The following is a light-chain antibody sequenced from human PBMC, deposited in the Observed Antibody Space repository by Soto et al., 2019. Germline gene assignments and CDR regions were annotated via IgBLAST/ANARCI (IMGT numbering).Light chain of an antibody. Sequence: EIVLTQSPGTLSWSPGGRATLSCRASQSINSGYLAWHQQKPGQAPRLLIYAASSRAAGIPDRFSGSESGTDFTLTISRLEPEDFAVYYCHQYGNAPCTFGQGTKLEI. CDR3: HQYGNAPCT. V-gene: IGKV3-20*01. CDR2: AAS. J-gene: IGKJ2*02. CDR1: QSINSGY.